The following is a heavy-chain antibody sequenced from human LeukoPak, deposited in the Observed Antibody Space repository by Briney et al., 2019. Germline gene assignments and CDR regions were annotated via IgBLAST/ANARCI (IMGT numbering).Heavy chain of an antibody. D-gene: IGHD1-1*01. CDR3: ARRSGALSLDY. CDR2: ISSRSSYI. V-gene: IGHV3-21*01. Sequence: PGGSLRLSCAASGFXFSSYTMNWVRQAPGKGLEWVSSISSRSSYIYYADSVKGRFTISRDNAKNSLYLQMNSLRAEDTAVYYCARRSGALSLDYWGQGTLVTVSS. CDR1: GFXFSSYT. J-gene: IGHJ4*02.